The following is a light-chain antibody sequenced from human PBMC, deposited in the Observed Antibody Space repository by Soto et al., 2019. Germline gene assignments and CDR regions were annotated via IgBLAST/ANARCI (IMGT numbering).Light chain of an antibody. CDR2: AAS. CDR3: QQLNSYPIT. CDR1: QVISSY. J-gene: IGKJ5*01. V-gene: IGKV1-9*01. Sequence: DIQLTQSPSFLSASVGDRVTITCRASQVISSYLAWYPQKPGKAPKLLIYAASTLQSGVPSRFSGSRSGTEFTLTISSLQPEDFATYYCQQLNSYPITFGQGTRLEIK.